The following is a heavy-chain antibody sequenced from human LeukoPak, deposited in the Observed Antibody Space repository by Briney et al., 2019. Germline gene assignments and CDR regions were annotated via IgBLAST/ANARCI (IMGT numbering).Heavy chain of an antibody. CDR2: ISSSGSTI. V-gene: IGHV3-11*01. Sequence: PGGSLRLSCAASGFTFSDYYMSWIRQAPGKGLEWVSYISSSGSTIYYADSVKGRFTISRDNAKNSLYLQMNSLRAEDTAVYYCASDYYDSSGYFLNAFDIWGQGTMVTVSS. D-gene: IGHD3-22*01. CDR3: ASDYYDSSGYFLNAFDI. CDR1: GFTFSDYY. J-gene: IGHJ3*02.